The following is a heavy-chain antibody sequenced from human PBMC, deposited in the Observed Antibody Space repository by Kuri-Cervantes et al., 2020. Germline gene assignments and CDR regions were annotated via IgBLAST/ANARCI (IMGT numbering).Heavy chain of an antibody. J-gene: IGHJ5*02. Sequence: ESLKISCTVSGYSISSGYYWGWIRQPPGKGLEWIGSIYHSGSTYYNPSLKSRVTISVDTSKNQFSLKLSSVTAADTAVYYCARGFGRSGYSSSWYGPHNWFDPWGQGTLVTVSS. D-gene: IGHD6-13*01. V-gene: IGHV4-38-2*02. CDR2: IYHSGST. CDR1: GYSISSGYY. CDR3: ARGFGRSGYSSSWYGPHNWFDP.